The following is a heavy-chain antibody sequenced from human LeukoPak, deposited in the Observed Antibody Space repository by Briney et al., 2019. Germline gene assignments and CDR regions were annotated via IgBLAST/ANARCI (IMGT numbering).Heavy chain of an antibody. V-gene: IGHV4-39*01. D-gene: IGHD3-22*01. CDR3: ARHQDDSSGYYYTASFDY. Sequence: SETLYLTCTVSGGSFRSSTYYWGWIRQPPGEGLEWIGSIYYSGSTYYNPSLKSRVTISVDTSKNQFSLKLSSVTAADTAVYYCARHQDDSSGYYYTASFDYWGQGTLVTVSS. CDR1: GGSFRSSTYY. J-gene: IGHJ4*02. CDR2: IYYSGST.